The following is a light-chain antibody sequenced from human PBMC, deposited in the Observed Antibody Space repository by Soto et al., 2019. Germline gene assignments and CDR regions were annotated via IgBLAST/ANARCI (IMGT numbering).Light chain of an antibody. V-gene: IGLV2-14*01. CDR3: SSYRSSSTNWV. J-gene: IGLJ3*02. CDR2: EVS. Sequence: QYALTQPASVSGSPGQSITISCTGTSSDVGGYNYVSWYQQHPGKAPKLMIYEVSYRPSGVSDRFSGSKSGNTASLTISGLQAEDEADYFCSSYRSSSTNWVFGGGTKLTVL. CDR1: SSDVGGYNY.